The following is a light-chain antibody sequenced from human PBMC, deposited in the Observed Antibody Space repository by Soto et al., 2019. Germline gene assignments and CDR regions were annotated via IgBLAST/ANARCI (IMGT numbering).Light chain of an antibody. Sequence: EIGVTQSPATVSVSTGERATLSCRASQSVSSYLAWYQQKPGQAPRLLIYDASNRATGIPARFSGSGSGTDFTLTISRLEHEEFAVYYCQQQGVPLWTFGQGTHVDIK. CDR1: QSVSSY. CDR3: QQQGVPLWT. CDR2: DAS. V-gene: IGKV3-11*01. J-gene: IGKJ1*01.